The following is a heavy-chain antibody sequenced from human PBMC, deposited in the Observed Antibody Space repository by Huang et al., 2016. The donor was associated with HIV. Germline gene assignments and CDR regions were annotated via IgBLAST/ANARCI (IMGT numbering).Heavy chain of an antibody. D-gene: IGHD3-10*01. CDR2: MNPKSGNV. J-gene: IGHJ3*01. CDR1: GYTFTNYD. Sequence: QIQLAQSGAEVKKPGASVKVSCKASGYTFTNYDINWVRQASGQGREWRGGMNPKSGNVGYTKKFQGRVAILRNSARNTSYLEVTSLTSEDTAVYYCARGFGINYNHEAFDVWGQGTMVTVSS. V-gene: IGHV1-8*01. CDR3: ARGFGINYNHEAFDV.